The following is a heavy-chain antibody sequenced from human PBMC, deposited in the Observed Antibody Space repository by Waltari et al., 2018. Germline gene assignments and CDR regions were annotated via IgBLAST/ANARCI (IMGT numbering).Heavy chain of an antibody. V-gene: IGHV4-39*01. CDR1: GGSLDHYRHY. CDR2: AYYGGST. Sequence: QLLLQESGPGLVKPSETLSLTCTVSGGSLDHYRHYWCWVRQSPGKGLEWIGSAYYGGSTYYNPSLRSRLAISVDTSKNQFSMRLSPATAADTALYYCAAYYYDGSLFWGFEYWGQGSLVTVSS. CDR3: AAYYYDGSLFWGFEY. D-gene: IGHD3-22*01. J-gene: IGHJ4*02.